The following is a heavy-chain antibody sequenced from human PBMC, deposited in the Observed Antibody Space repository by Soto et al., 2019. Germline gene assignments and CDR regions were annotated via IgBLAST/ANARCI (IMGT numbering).Heavy chain of an antibody. D-gene: IGHD6-19*01. CDR2: IYPGDSDT. CDR3: ARDGASDWRTQGNWFHP. J-gene: IGHJ5*02. CDR1: GYSFTSYW. V-gene: IGHV5-51*01. Sequence: GESLKISCKGSGYSFTSYWIGWVRQMPGKGLEWMGIIYPGDSDTRYSPSFQGQVTISADKSISTAYLQWSSLKASDTAMYYCARDGASDWRTQGNWFHPWGQGTLVTVSS.